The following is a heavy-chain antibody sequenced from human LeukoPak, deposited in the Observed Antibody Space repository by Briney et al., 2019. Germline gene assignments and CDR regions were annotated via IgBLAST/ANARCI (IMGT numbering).Heavy chain of an antibody. D-gene: IGHD5-12*01. CDR1: GGSISSYY. J-gene: IGHJ3*02. V-gene: IGHV4-4*07. Sequence: PSETLSLTCTVSGGSISSYYWSWIRQPAGKGLEWIGRIYTSGSTNYNPSLKSRVTMSVDTSKNQFSLRLNSVTAADTAVYYCARHDRGYDDASRTPLYTFDIWGQGAMVSVSS. CDR3: ARHDRGYDDASRTPLYTFDI. CDR2: IYTSGST.